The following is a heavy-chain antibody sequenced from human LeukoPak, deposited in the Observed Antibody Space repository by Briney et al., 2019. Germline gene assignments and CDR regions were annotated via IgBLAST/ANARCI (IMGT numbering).Heavy chain of an antibody. V-gene: IGHV3-33*01. J-gene: IGHJ6*02. D-gene: IGHD6-13*01. Sequence: GGSLRLSCAASGFTFSSYGMHWVRQAPGKGLEWVAVIWYDGSNKYYADSVKGRFTISRDNSKNTLYLQMNSLRAEDTAVYYCAREIRIAAAGRYYYCAMDVWGQGTTVTVSS. CDR2: IWYDGSNK. CDR3: AREIRIAAAGRYYYCAMDV. CDR1: GFTFSSYG.